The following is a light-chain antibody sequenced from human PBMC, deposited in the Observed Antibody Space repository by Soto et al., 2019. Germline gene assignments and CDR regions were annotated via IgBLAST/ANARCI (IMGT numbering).Light chain of an antibody. CDR2: YDS. V-gene: IGLV3-21*04. Sequence: SYELTQPPSVSVAPGKTARITCGGNNIGSKSVHWYQQKPGQAPVLVIYYDSDRPSGIPERFSGSNSGNTATLTISRVEAGDEADYYCQAWDSSSDGVVFGGGTKLTVL. J-gene: IGLJ2*01. CDR1: NIGSKS. CDR3: QAWDSSSDGVV.